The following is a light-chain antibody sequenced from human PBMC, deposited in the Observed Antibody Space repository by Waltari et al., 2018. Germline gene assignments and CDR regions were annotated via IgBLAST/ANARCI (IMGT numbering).Light chain of an antibody. CDR3: QHYVSSPLT. J-gene: IGKJ1*01. V-gene: IGKV3-15*01. Sequence: EIVMTQSPATLSVSPGERAVLSCRASQSVTTNLAWYQQKPGQAPRLLIYGASTRATNIPARFSGSGSGTEFNLTISSLQSEDFAVYYCQHYVSSPLTFGQGTKVEIK. CDR2: GAS. CDR1: QSVTTN.